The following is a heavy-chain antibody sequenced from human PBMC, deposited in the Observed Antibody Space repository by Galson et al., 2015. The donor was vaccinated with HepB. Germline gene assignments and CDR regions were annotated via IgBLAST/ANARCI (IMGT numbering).Heavy chain of an antibody. J-gene: IGHJ4*02. CDR2: IDWDEDD. CDR3: ARIQGSSGWYYFDY. D-gene: IGHD6-19*01. Sequence: PALVKPTQTLTLTCTFSGFSLSTSGMCMGWIRQPPGKALEWLALIDWDEDDYYNTSLKTRLTISKDTSENQVVLTMTNMDPVDTATYYCARIQGSSGWYYFDYWGQGTLVTVSS. V-gene: IGHV2-70*01. CDR1: GFSLSTSGMC.